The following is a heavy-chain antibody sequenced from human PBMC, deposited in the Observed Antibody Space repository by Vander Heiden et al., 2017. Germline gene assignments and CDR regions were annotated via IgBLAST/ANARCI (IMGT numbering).Heavy chain of an antibody. CDR2: ISGSSDKT. Sequence: VQLVESGGGLVRPGRSLSLPCDDQGVRFSSHAMRWVRHVPGKGLECVSAISGSSDKTFYADSVKGRFTIFRDNSRDRLYLQMNIMRADDTATYYCAKATGDGGTLDYWGQGNLVTVSS. D-gene: IGHD7-27*01. J-gene: IGHJ4*02. CDR3: AKATGDGGTLDY. CDR1: GVRFSSHA. V-gene: IGHV3-23*04.